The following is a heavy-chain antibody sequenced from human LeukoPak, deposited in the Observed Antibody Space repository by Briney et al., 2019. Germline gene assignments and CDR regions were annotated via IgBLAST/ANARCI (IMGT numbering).Heavy chain of an antibody. Sequence: PSETLSLTCTVSGGSISSYYRSWIRPPPGKGLEWIGYIYYSGSTNYNPSLKSRVTISVDTSKNQFSLKLSSVTAADTAVYYCARFANWFDPWGQGTLVTVSS. D-gene: IGHD3-10*01. CDR2: IYYSGST. J-gene: IGHJ5*02. V-gene: IGHV4-59*01. CDR3: ARFANWFDP. CDR1: GGSISSYY.